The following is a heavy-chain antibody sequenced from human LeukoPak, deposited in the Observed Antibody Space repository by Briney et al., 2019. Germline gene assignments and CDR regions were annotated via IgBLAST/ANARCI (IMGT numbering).Heavy chain of an antibody. V-gene: IGHV4-39*01. D-gene: IGHD3-16*01. Sequence: SETLSLTCTVSGGSISFSLYDWGWIRQPPGKGLEWIGSTYRSGSTYYNPSLKSRVTISIDTSKNQFSLKMTSVTAADTAVYYCARGGGGYWSQGTLVTVSS. J-gene: IGHJ4*02. CDR1: GGSISFSLYD. CDR2: TYRSGST. CDR3: ARGGGGY.